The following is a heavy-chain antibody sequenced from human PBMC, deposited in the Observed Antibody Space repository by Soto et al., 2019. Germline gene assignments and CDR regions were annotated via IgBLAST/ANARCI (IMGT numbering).Heavy chain of an antibody. J-gene: IGHJ4*02. CDR1: GFTFSTYS. CDR2: ISSTGETT. CDR3: ARDVRLPDY. Sequence: EVQLVESGGGLVPPGGSLRLSCAASGFTFSTYSINWVRQAPGKGLEWVSFISSTGETTYYADSVKGRLTISRDNAKKSLFLQMNSLTAEDTAVYYCARDVRLPDYWGQGTLVTVSS. V-gene: IGHV3-48*01. D-gene: IGHD3-10*02.